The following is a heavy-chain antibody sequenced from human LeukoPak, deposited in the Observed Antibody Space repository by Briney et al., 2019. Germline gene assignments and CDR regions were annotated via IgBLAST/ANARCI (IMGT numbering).Heavy chain of an antibody. CDR1: GFPFSSYW. J-gene: IGHJ4*02. D-gene: IGHD5-12*01. CDR3: AREGRVSGYDFDC. Sequence: GGSLRLSCAASGFPFSSYWMHWVRQAPGKGLVWVSRINSDGSSITYADSVKGRFTISRDNAKNTLYLQMNSLRVEDTAVYYRAREGRVSGYDFDCWGQGTLVTVSS. V-gene: IGHV3-74*03. CDR2: INSDGSSI.